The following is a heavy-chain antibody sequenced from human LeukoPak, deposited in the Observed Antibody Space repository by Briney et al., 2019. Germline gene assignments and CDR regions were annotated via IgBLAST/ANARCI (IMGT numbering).Heavy chain of an antibody. CDR1: GVSITSDY. D-gene: IGHD5-24*01. J-gene: IGHJ4*02. CDR2: IYDSVST. V-gene: IGHV4-59*08. CDR3: ARGWRDGYNFRY. Sequence: PSETLSLSCTVSGVSITSDYWSWIQQPPGKGLEWIAYIYDSVSTNYNPSLKSPVTISADTSKNQFSLRLTSVTAADTAVYYCARGWRDGYNFRYWGQGALVTVSS.